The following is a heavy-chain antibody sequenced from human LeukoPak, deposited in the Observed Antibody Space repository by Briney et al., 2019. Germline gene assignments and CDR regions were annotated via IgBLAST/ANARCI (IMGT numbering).Heavy chain of an antibody. CDR3: ARDRRVDYGDYVFDY. Sequence: SVKVSCKASGGTFSSYAISWVRQAPGQGLEWMGGIIPIFGTANYAQKFQGRVTITTDESASTAYMELSSLRSEDTAVYYCARDRRVDYGDYVFDYWGQGTLVTVSS. J-gene: IGHJ4*02. CDR1: GGTFSSYA. CDR2: IIPIFGTA. D-gene: IGHD4-17*01. V-gene: IGHV1-69*05.